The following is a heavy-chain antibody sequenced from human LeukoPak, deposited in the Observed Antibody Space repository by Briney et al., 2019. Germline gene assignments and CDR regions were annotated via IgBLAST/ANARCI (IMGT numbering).Heavy chain of an antibody. CDR2: ISGGGGST. V-gene: IGHV3-23*01. Sequence: GGSLRLSCAASGFTFSSYAMSWVRQAPGKGLEGVSAISGGGGSTYYADSVKGRFTISRDNSKNTLYLQMNSLRAEDTAVYYCAKDRVVWFGELLSYAFDIWGQGTMVTVSS. CDR3: AKDRVVWFGELLSYAFDI. J-gene: IGHJ3*02. D-gene: IGHD3-10*01. CDR1: GFTFSSYA.